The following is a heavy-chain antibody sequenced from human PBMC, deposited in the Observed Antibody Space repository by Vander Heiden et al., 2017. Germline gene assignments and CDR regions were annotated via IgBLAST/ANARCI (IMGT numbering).Heavy chain of an antibody. D-gene: IGHD3-22*01. Sequence: QVQLVKSGGGLVKPGGSLRLPCAAPGFPFSYYCMSGIRRAPGKGLDWVAYISSSGSTIYYADSVKGRFTISRDNAKNSLYLQMNSLRAEDTAVYYCARLDDSSGYYWLWGQGTLVTVSS. CDR2: ISSSGSTI. J-gene: IGHJ4*02. CDR3: ARLDDSSGYYWL. CDR1: GFPFSYYC. V-gene: IGHV3-11*01.